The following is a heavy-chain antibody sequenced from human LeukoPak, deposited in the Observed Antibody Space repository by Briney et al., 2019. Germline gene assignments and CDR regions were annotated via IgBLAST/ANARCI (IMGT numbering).Heavy chain of an antibody. J-gene: IGHJ4*02. Sequence: GGSLRLSCAASGFNFRSYAMCWVRQAPGKGLEWVSTVTGGAVATYYADSVRGRHTISRDNSKNTLYLQMNSLRAEDTAVYYCARDSPLKGYNSGWATNSFDFWGQGTLVTVSS. CDR3: ARDSPLKGYNSGWATNSFDF. V-gene: IGHV3-23*01. CDR1: GFNFRSYA. D-gene: IGHD6-19*01. CDR2: VTGGAVAT.